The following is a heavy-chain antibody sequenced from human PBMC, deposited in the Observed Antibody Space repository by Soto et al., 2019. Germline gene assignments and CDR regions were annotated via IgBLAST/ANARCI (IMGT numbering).Heavy chain of an antibody. V-gene: IGHV4-34*01. J-gene: IGHJ4*02. Sequence: SETLSLTCAVYGGSFSGYYWSWIRQPPGKGLEWIGEINHSGSTNYNPSLKSRVTISVDTSKNQFSLKLSSVTAADTAVYYCARRSSTMVRGVMKGFDYCGQGTLVTVSS. CDR3: ARRSSTMVRGVMKGFDY. CDR2: INHSGST. CDR1: GGSFSGYY. D-gene: IGHD3-10*01.